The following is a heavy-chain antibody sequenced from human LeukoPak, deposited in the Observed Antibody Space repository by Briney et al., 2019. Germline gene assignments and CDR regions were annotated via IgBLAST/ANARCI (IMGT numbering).Heavy chain of an antibody. CDR1: GFTFSSYA. Sequence: GGSLRLSCAASGFTFSSYAMHWVRQAPGKGLEWVAVISYDGSNKYYADSVKGRFTISRDNSKNTLYLQMNSLRAEDTAVYYCARGSMVQGVIDYWGQGTLVTVSS. D-gene: IGHD3-10*01. CDR2: ISYDGSNK. CDR3: ARGSMVQGVIDY. J-gene: IGHJ4*02. V-gene: IGHV3-30*04.